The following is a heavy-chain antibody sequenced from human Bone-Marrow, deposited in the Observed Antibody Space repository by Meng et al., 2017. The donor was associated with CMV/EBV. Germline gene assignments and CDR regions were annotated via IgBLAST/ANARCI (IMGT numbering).Heavy chain of an antibody. J-gene: IGHJ5*02. V-gene: IGHV1-2*02. Sequence: ASVKVSCKASGYTFTGYYMHWVRQAPGQGLEWMGWINPNSGGTNYAQKFQGRVTMTRDTSISTAYMELSRLRSDDTAVYYCAIPRGIAARPWNWFDPWGQGTLVTVSS. D-gene: IGHD6-6*01. CDR2: INPNSGGT. CDR1: GYTFTGYY. CDR3: AIPRGIAARPWNWFDP.